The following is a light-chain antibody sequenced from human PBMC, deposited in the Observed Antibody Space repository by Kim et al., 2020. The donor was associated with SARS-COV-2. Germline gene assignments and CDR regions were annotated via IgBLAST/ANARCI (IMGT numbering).Light chain of an antibody. CDR1: SLRSYS. Sequence: SSELTQDPAVSVALGQTVRITCQGDSLRSYSATWYQQKPGQAPVFVIYDRVNRPSGIPDRFSGSSSGDTASLTITGAQAEDEADYHCSSRDRRGNHWVFGGGTQLTVL. V-gene: IGLV3-19*01. CDR2: DRV. CDR3: SSRDRRGNHWV. J-gene: IGLJ3*02.